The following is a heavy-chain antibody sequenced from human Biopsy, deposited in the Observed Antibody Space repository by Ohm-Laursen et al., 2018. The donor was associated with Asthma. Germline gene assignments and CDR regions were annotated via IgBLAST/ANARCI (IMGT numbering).Heavy chain of an antibody. CDR1: GGSISSGAYY. CDR3: ARAAITGIRGWFDP. D-gene: IGHD1-20*01. Sequence: PGTLSLTCSVSGGSISSGAYYWSWVRQPPGKGLEWIGEIDQSGYTNYNPSLKSRVTISADTSKNQLHLNLSSVTAADTAVYFCARAAITGIRGWFDPWGQGTQVTVSS. J-gene: IGHJ5*02. V-gene: IGHV4-4*01. CDR2: IDQSGYT.